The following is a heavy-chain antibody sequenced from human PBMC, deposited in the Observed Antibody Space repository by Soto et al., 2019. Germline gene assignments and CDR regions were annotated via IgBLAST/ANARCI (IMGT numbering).Heavy chain of an antibody. CDR1: GFSLTSSGVA. V-gene: IGHV2-5*02. J-gene: IGHJ4*02. Sequence: QITLKESGPTLVKPTQTLTLTCTFSGFSLTSSGVAVGWIRQPPGKALEWLALTYWDDDKRFSPSLKNRLTITKDTSRNQVVLTMTNIDPVDTATYYCAHRQTFGGIIVFDYWGQGALVTVSS. D-gene: IGHD3-16*02. CDR2: TYWDDDK. CDR3: AHRQTFGGIIVFDY.